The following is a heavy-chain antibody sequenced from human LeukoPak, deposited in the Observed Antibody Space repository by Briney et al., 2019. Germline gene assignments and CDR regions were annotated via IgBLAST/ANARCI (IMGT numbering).Heavy chain of an antibody. D-gene: IGHD7-27*01. CDR2: ISSNGGST. V-gene: IGHV3-64*01. J-gene: IGHJ4*02. CDR3: ARAGRWGSRYYFDY. Sequence: GGSLRLSCAASGFTFSSYAMHWVRQAPGKGLEYVSAISSNGGSTYYANSVKGRFTISRDNSKNTLYLQMGSLRAEDMAVYYCARAGRWGSRYYFDYWGQGTLVTVSS. CDR1: GFTFSSYA.